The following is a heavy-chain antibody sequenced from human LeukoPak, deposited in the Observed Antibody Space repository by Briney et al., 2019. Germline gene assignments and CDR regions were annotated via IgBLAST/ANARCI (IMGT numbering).Heavy chain of an antibody. V-gene: IGHV3-23*01. CDR1: GFTFSSYA. J-gene: IGHJ6*03. CDR3: AKSSTGSRPVYYYMDV. Sequence: GGSLRLSCAASGFTFSSYAMSWVRQAPGKGLEWVSAISGSGGSTYYADSVKGRFTISRDNSENTLYLQMNSLRAEDTAVYYCAKSSTGSRPVYYYMDVWGKGTTVTVSS. CDR2: ISGSGGST. D-gene: IGHD2-8*02.